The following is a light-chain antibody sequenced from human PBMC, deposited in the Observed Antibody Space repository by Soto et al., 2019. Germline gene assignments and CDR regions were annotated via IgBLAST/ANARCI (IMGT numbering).Light chain of an antibody. CDR2: DAY. V-gene: IGKV1-5*01. Sequence: DIQMTQSPFILSASVGDRVTITCRASQSIRSWLAWYQQKPGKAPKLLIYDAYSLESGVPSRFSGRRSGTEFTLTIAGLRPDDFATYYCQHYNSYSEAFGQGTKVDIK. CDR1: QSIRSW. J-gene: IGKJ1*01. CDR3: QHYNSYSEA.